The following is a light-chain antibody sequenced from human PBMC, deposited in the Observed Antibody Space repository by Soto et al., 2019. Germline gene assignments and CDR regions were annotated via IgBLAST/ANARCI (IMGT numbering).Light chain of an antibody. CDR2: GAS. V-gene: IGKV3-15*01. CDR3: QQYNNWPPWT. CDR1: QSVSSN. Sequence: EILMTQSPATLSVSPGEKATLSCSASQSVSSNLAWYQQRPGQAPRLLIYGASIRATGVPVRFTGGGSGTDFTLTISSLQSEDFAVYFCQQYNNWPPWTFGQGTKVDIK. J-gene: IGKJ1*01.